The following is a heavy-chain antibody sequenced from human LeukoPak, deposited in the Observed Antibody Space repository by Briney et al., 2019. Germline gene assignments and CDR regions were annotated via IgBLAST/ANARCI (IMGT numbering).Heavy chain of an antibody. D-gene: IGHD6-19*01. CDR1: GFTVSSNY. V-gene: IGHV3-66*01. Sequence: GGSLRLSCAASGFTVSSNYMSWVRQAPGKGLEWVSVIYSGGSTYYADSVKGRFTISRDNSKNTLYLQMNSLRAEDTAVYYCARDPPQSSGWYYFDYWGQGTLVTVSS. J-gene: IGHJ4*02. CDR3: ARDPPQSSGWYYFDY. CDR2: IYSGGST.